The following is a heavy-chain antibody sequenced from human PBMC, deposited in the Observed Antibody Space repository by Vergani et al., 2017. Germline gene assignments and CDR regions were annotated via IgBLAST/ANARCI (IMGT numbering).Heavy chain of an antibody. CDR3: ARGDYGILTGYRY. J-gene: IGHJ4*02. Sequence: QVQVVQSGAEVKKSGASVKVSCKTSGYTFSNYYMHWVRQAPGQGLEWMGIINPSGGHTNYAQKFQGRVTMTRATSTSTVYMELSSLRSEDTAIYYFARGDYGILTGYRYWGQGTLVTVSA. CDR1: GYTFSNYY. CDR2: INPSGGHT. V-gene: IGHV1-46*03. D-gene: IGHD3-9*01.